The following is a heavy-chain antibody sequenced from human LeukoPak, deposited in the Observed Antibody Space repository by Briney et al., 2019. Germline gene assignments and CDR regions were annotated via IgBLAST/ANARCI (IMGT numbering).Heavy chain of an antibody. CDR2: FDREDGEA. J-gene: IGHJ1*01. D-gene: IGHD3-16*02. V-gene: IGHV1-24*01. CDR3: ATDLALGAITFGGEIVSFSMY. Sequence: ASVKVSCKVSGYTLSELAIHWVRQAPGKGPEWMGDFDREDGEAHYAQKFQGRATMTEDTSTDTAYMELRRLRFDDTAVYYCATDLALGAITFGGEIVSFSMYWGQGSLVTVAS. CDR1: GYTLSELA.